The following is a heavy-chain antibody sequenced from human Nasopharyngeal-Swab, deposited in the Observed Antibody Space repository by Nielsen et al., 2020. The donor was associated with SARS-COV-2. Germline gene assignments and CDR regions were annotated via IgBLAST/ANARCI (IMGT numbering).Heavy chain of an antibody. J-gene: IGHJ6*02. D-gene: IGHD6-19*01. Sequence: GESLKISCAASGFTFSSYAMSWVRQAPGKGLEWVSAISGSGGSTSYADSVKGRFTISRDNSKNTLYLQMNSLRAEDTAVYYCAKGTAVADNYYYYGMDVWGQGTTVTVSS. CDR1: GFTFSSYA. CDR2: ISGSGGST. V-gene: IGHV3-23*01. CDR3: AKGTAVADNYYYYGMDV.